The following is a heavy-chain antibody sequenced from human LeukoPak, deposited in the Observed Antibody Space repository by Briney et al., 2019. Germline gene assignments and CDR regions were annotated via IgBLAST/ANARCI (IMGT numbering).Heavy chain of an antibody. CDR2: ISASSSYI. CDR3: ARVTMYYDILTGYYKPNWFDP. J-gene: IGHJ5*02. Sequence: GGSLRLSCAASGFTFSSYTMNWVRQAPGKGLEWVSSISASSSYIYYADSVKGRFTISRDNAKNSLYLQMNSLRAEDTAVYYRARVTMYYDILTGYYKPNWFDPWGQGTLVTVSS. D-gene: IGHD3-9*01. CDR1: GFTFSSYT. V-gene: IGHV3-21*01.